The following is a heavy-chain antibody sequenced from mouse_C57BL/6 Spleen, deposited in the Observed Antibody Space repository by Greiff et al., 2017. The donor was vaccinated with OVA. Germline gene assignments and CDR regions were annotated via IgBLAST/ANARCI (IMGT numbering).Heavy chain of an antibody. CDR1: GYTFTDYN. D-gene: IGHD2-5*01. V-gene: IGHV1-22*01. CDR2: INPNNGGT. J-gene: IGHJ4*01. Sequence: EVQLQQSGPELVKPGASVKMSCKASGYTFTDYNMHWVKQSHGKSLEWIGYINPNNGGTSYNQKFKGKATLTVNKSSSTAYMELRSLTSEDSAVYYCARSPYYSNYHDYAMDYWGQGTSVTVSS. CDR3: ARSPYYSNYHDYAMDY.